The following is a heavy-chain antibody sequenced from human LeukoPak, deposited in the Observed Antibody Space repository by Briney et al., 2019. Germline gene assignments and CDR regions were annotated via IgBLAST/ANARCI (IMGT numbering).Heavy chain of an antibody. CDR1: GFTFTTYA. CDR2: IGGGGVRT. Sequence: PGGSLRLSCAASGFTFTTYAMSWVRQVPGKGLEWVSAIGGGGVRTYYADSVKGRFTISRDNSKDTLFLQMNSLRAEDTAVYYCAKASRQGAVASPLDYWGQGTLVTVSS. V-gene: IGHV3-23*01. CDR3: AKASRQGAVASPLDY. D-gene: IGHD6-19*01. J-gene: IGHJ4*02.